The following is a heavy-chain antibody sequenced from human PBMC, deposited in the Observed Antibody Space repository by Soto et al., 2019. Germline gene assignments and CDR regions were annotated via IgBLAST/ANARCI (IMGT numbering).Heavy chain of an antibody. V-gene: IGHV3-11*06. CDR1: GFTFSDYY. D-gene: IGHD1-26*01. CDR3: ARAQWELDY. J-gene: IGHJ4*02. Sequence: GGSLRLSCAASGFTFSDYYMSWIRQAPGKGLEWVSYISTTGSFTNYADSLKGRFTISRDNAKNSLYLQINSLRADDTAVYYCARAQWELDYWGQGTLVTVSA. CDR2: ISTTGSFT.